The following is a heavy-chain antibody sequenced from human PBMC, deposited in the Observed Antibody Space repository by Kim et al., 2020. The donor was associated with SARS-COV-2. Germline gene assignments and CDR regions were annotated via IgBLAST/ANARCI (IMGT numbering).Heavy chain of an antibody. D-gene: IGHD6-19*01. J-gene: IGHJ3*02. CDR2: IYPGDSDT. Sequence: GESLKISCKGSGYSFTSYWIGWVRQMPGKGLEWLGIIYPGDSDTRYSPSFQGQVTISADKSITTAYLQWSSLKASDTAMYYCARRLATVYDAFDIWGQVTMVTVSS. CDR1: GYSFTSYW. V-gene: IGHV5-51*01. CDR3: ARRLATVYDAFDI.